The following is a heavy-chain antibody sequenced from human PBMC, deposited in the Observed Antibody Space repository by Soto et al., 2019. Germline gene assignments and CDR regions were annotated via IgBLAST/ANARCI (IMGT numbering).Heavy chain of an antibody. Sequence: GGSLRLSCAASVFTFSSYAMSWVRQAPGKGLEWVSAISGSGGSTYYAGSVKGRFTISRDNSKNTLYLQMNSLRAEDSAVYYCAKGDSSGHPPGVDYWGQGTLVTVSS. D-gene: IGHD3-22*01. J-gene: IGHJ4*02. V-gene: IGHV3-23*01. CDR3: AKGDSSGHPPGVDY. CDR1: VFTFSSYA. CDR2: ISGSGGST.